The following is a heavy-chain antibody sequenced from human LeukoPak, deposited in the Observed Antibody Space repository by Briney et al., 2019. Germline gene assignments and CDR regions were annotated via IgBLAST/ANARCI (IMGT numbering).Heavy chain of an antibody. V-gene: IGHV4-59*12. CDR2: IYYSGST. D-gene: IGHD3-22*01. Sequence: SETLSLTCTVSGDSISTYYWSWIRQPPGKGLEWIGSIYYSGSTYCNPSLKSRVTISVDTSKNQFSLKLSSVTAADTAVYYCARGDYYDSSGYDYWGQGTLVTVSS. CDR1: GDSISTYY. J-gene: IGHJ4*02. CDR3: ARGDYYDSSGYDY.